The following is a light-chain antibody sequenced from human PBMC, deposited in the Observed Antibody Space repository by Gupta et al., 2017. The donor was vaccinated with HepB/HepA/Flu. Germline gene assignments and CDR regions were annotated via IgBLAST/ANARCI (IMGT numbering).Light chain of an antibody. J-gene: IGLJ2*01. V-gene: IGLV1-44*01. CDR1: SSNIGSNT. CDR2: SNN. CDR3: AAWDDSLNGVV. Sequence: SVLTQPPSASGTPWQRVTISRSGSSSNIGSNTVNWYQQLPGTAPKLRIYSNNQRPSGVPDRFSGSKSGTSVSLAISGLQSEDEADYYCAAWDDSLNGVVFGGGTKLTVL.